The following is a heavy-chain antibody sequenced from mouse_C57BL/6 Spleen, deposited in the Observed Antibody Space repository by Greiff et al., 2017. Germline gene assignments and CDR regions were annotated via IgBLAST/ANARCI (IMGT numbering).Heavy chain of an antibody. V-gene: IGHV1-22*01. Sequence: VQLKESGPELVKPGASVKMSCKASGYTFTDYNMHWVKQSHGKSLEWIGYINPNNGGTSYNQKFKGKATLTVNKSSSTAYMELRSLTSEDSAVYYCAEVYYGSSYWYFDVWGTGTTVTVSS. CDR1: GYTFTDYN. CDR2: INPNNGGT. D-gene: IGHD1-1*01. CDR3: AEVYYGSSYWYFDV. J-gene: IGHJ1*03.